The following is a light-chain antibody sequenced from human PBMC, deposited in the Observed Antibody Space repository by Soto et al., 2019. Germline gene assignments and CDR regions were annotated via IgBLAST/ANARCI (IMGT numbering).Light chain of an antibody. CDR3: CSYAGSSTYV. CDR1: SSDVGTYNL. V-gene: IGLV2-23*01. CDR2: EGS. Sequence: QSVLTQPASVSGSPGQSITISCTGTSSDVGTYNLVSWYQHHPGKAPKLMIYEGSKRPSGVSNRFSGSKSGNTASLTISGLQAEDEADYYCCSYAGSSTYVFGTGTKVTVI. J-gene: IGLJ1*01.